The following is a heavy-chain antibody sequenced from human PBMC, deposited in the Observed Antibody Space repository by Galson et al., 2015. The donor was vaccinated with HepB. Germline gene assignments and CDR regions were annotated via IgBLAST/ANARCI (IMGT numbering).Heavy chain of an antibody. Sequence: SLRLSCAASGFTFNNYAMIWVRQAPGEGLEWVSIISGSGGSTFYADSVKGRFTISRDNSKNTLYLQMNRLRAEDTAIYYCAKDPNDTSGWYVMIDYWGQGALVTVSS. CDR3: AKDPNDTSGWYVMIDY. V-gene: IGHV3-23*01. CDR2: ISGSGGST. CDR1: GFTFNNYA. D-gene: IGHD6-19*01. J-gene: IGHJ4*02.